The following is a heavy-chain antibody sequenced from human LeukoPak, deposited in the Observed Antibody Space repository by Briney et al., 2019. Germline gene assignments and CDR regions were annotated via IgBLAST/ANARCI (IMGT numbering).Heavy chain of an antibody. V-gene: IGHV4-34*01. CDR1: GGFFSGYY. J-gene: IGHJ6*03. CDR2: INHSGST. CDR3: ARGPTSQQWLSYHYYYYMDV. Sequence: PSETLSLTCAVYGGFFSGYYWSWIRQPPGKGLEWIGEINHSGSTNYNPSLKSRVPISVDTSKNQFSLKLSSVTAADTAVYYCARGPTSQQWLSYHYYYYMDVWGKGTTVTVSS. D-gene: IGHD6-19*01.